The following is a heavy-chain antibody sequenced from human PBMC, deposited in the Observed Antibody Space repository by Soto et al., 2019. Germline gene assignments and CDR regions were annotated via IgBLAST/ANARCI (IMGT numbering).Heavy chain of an antibody. Sequence: SVKVSCKASGGTFSSYAISWVRQAPGQGLEWMGGIIPIFGTANYAQKFQGRVTITADESTSTAYMELSSLRSEDTAVYYCAVVVVAATTRGYYYYGMDVWAQGTTVTVSS. J-gene: IGHJ6*02. CDR3: AVVVVAATTRGYYYYGMDV. V-gene: IGHV1-69*13. CDR2: IIPIFGTA. CDR1: GGTFSSYA. D-gene: IGHD2-15*01.